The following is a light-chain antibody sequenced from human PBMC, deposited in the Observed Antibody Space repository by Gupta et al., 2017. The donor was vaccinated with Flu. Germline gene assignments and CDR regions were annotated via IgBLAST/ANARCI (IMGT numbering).Light chain of an antibody. CDR1: QDIVNF. CDR2: DAS. Sequence: PSSVSASVGDRVTITCQASQDIVNFLNWYQQKPGKAPKLLIFDASSVETGVPSRFSGRGSGTHFTFTISDLQPEDFATYFCQQYEILPVTFGQGTKVDIK. J-gene: IGKJ2*01. CDR3: QQYEILPVT. V-gene: IGKV1-33*01.